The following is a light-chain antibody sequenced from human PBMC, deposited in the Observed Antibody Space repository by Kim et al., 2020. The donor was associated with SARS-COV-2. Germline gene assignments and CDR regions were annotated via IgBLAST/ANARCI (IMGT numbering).Light chain of an antibody. CDR2: QDT. CDR3: QAWDSSTAV. J-gene: IGLJ3*02. Sequence: SYELTQPPSVSVSPGQTASITCFGDKLGDNYVSWYQQRPGQSPVVVIYQDTNRPSGIPERFSGSNSGNTATLTISGAQAMDEADYYCQAWDSSTAVFGGGTKVTVL. CDR1: KLGDNY. V-gene: IGLV3-1*01.